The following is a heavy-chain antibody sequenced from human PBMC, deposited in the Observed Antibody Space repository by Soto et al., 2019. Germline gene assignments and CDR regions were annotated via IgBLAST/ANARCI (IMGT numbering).Heavy chain of an antibody. CDR3: ARSGIAVDY. CDR1: GFTFSSYG. D-gene: IGHD6-13*01. J-gene: IGHJ4*02. V-gene: IGHV3-33*01. Sequence: QVQLVESGGGVVQPGRSLRLSCAASGFTFSSYGMHWVRQAPGKGLEWVAVIWYDGSNKYYADSVKGRFTISRDNSKNTLDLQMNSRGAEDTAVYYCARSGIAVDYWGQGTLVTVSS. CDR2: IWYDGSNK.